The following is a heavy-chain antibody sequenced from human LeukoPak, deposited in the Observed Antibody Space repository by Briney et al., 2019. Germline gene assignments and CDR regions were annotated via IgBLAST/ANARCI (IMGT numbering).Heavy chain of an antibody. CDR3: ARVGKRDSSSWYGGGFDI. CDR1: GYPFTSYC. CDR2: IRAYHGNT. Sequence: GASVNVSCKASGYPFTSYCISWVRQAPGQGLEWMGWIRAYHGNTNYAQRLQGRATMTTDTSTSTAYIERRSLKSDDTAVYYCARVGKRDSSSWYGGGFDIWGQGTMVTVSS. D-gene: IGHD6-13*01. V-gene: IGHV1-18*01. J-gene: IGHJ3*02.